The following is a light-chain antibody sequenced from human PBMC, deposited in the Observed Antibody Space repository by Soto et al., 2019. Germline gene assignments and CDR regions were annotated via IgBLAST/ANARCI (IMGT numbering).Light chain of an antibody. V-gene: IGKV3-11*01. CDR2: DAS. CDR3: QQRSNWPPFT. J-gene: IGKJ3*01. Sequence: EIVLTQSPATLTLSPGERATLSCRASQSVSSYLAWYQQKPGQAPRLLIYDASNKATGIPARFSGSGSGTNFTITISSLEPEDFGVYYCQQRSNWPPFTFGPGTKVDIK. CDR1: QSVSSY.